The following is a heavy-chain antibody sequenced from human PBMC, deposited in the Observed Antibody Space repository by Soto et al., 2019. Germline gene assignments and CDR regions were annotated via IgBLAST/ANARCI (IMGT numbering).Heavy chain of an antibody. V-gene: IGHV3-21*01. CDR2: ISSSSGYL. D-gene: IGHD4-17*01. CDR1: GSAFSSYT. CDR3: ARAYGGNSVDY. Sequence: GGSLRLSCAASGSAFSSYTMNWFRQAPGKGLEWVSSISSSSGYLYYADSVKGRFIISRANAKNSLYLQMSSLRAEDTAVYYCARAYGGNSVDYWGQGTLVTVSS. J-gene: IGHJ4*02.